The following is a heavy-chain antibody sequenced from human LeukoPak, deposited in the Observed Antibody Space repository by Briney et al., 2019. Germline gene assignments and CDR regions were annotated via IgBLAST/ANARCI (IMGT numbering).Heavy chain of an antibody. CDR3: AKDPVGATSEFDY. CDR2: IRYDGSNK. J-gene: IGHJ4*02. Sequence: GGSLRLSCAASGFTFSSYGMHWVRQAPGKGLEWVAFIRYDGSNKYYADSVKGRFTISRDNSKNTLYLQMNSLRAEDTAVYYCAKDPVGATSEFDYWGQGTLVTVSS. D-gene: IGHD1-26*01. V-gene: IGHV3-30*02. CDR1: GFTFSSYG.